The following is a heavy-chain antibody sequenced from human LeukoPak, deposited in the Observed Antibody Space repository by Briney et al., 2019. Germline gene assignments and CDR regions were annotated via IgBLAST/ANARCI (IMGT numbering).Heavy chain of an antibody. D-gene: IGHD6-13*01. J-gene: IGHJ4*02. CDR2: INHSGST. CDR1: GGSFSGYY. CDR3: AREAAAAGRGDY. V-gene: IGHV4-34*01. Sequence: SETLSLTCAVYGGSFSGYYWSWIRQPPGKGLGWIGEINHSGSTNYNPSLMSRVTISVDTSKNQFSLKLSSVTAADTAVYYCAREAAAAGRGDYWGQGTLVTVSS.